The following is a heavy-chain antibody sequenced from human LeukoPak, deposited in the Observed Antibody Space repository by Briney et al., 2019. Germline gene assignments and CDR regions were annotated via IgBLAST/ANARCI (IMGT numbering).Heavy chain of an antibody. Sequence: PGGSLRLSCAASGFTVSSNYMSWVRQAPGKGLGWVSVIYSGGSTYYADSVKGRFTISRDNSKNTLYLQMNSLRAEDTAVYYCAGNRRSMVSDDAFDIWGQGTMVTVSS. CDR1: GFTVSSNY. CDR2: IYSGGST. CDR3: AGNRRSMVSDDAFDI. V-gene: IGHV3-66*01. D-gene: IGHD3-10*01. J-gene: IGHJ3*02.